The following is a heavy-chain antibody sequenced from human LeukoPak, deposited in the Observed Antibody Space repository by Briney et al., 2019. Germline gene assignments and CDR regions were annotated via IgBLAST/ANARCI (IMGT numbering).Heavy chain of an antibody. J-gene: IGHJ4*02. CDR1: GFTVSSNY. CDR2: IYSGGST. D-gene: IGHD4-17*01. CDR3: AGIYGDYASSFDY. Sequence: GGSLRLSCAASGFTVSSNYMSWVRQAPGKGLEWVSAIYSGGSTYYADSVKGRFTISRDNSKNTLYLQMNRLRAEDTAVYYCAGIYGDYASSFDYWGQGTLVTVSS. V-gene: IGHV3-53*01.